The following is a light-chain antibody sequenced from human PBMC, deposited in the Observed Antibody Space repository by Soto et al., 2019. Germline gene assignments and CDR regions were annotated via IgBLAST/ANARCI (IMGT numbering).Light chain of an antibody. CDR2: DDS. V-gene: IGLV3-21*02. Sequence: SYELTQAPSMSVAPGQTATITCGGNDIEGRVVHWYQQEPGQAPVLVVFDDSVRPSGIPEQFSGASSGNTATLTITRVEAGDEADYYCQVWDTSPDHVIFGGGTKLTVL. CDR3: QVWDTSPDHVI. J-gene: IGLJ2*01. CDR1: DIEGRV.